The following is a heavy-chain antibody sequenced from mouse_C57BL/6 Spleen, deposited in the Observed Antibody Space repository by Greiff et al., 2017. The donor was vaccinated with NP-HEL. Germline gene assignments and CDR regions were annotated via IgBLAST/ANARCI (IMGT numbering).Heavy chain of an antibody. Sequence: VKLQQPGAELVRPGSSVKLSCKASGYTFTSYWMDWVKQRPGQGLEWIGNIYPSDSETHYNQKFKDKATLTVDKSSSTAYMQLSSLTSEDSAVYYCARGGYYGYFDVWGTGTTVTVSS. CDR1: GYTFTSYW. D-gene: IGHD2-2*01. CDR2: IYPSDSET. CDR3: ARGGYYGYFDV. J-gene: IGHJ1*03. V-gene: IGHV1-61*01.